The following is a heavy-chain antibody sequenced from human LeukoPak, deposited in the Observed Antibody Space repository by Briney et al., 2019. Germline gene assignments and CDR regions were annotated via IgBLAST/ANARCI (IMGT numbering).Heavy chain of an antibody. CDR3: ARGVDFWSGYSRLYYFDY. J-gene: IGHJ4*02. Sequence: GAPVNVSCKASGYTFTRYDINWVRQATGQGLEWMGWMNPNSGNTGYAQKFQGRVTITRNTSISTAYMELSSLRSEDTAVYYCARGVDFWSGYSRLYYFDYWGQGTQVTVSS. V-gene: IGHV1-8*03. CDR2: MNPNSGNT. D-gene: IGHD3-3*01. CDR1: GYTFTRYD.